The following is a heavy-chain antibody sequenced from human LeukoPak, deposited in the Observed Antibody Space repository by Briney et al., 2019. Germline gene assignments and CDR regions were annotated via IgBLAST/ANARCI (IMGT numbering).Heavy chain of an antibody. V-gene: IGHV3-23*01. D-gene: IGHD6-13*01. CDR2: ISGSDGST. CDR3: AKIRMAGSSAWYPNDY. CDR1: GFSLSSYA. J-gene: IGHJ4*02. Sequence: GGSLRLSCAASGFSLSSYAMSWVRQAPGKGLEWVSGISGSDGSTYYADSVKGRFTLSRDNSKNTLYLQMNRLRAEDTAVYYCAKIRMAGSSAWYPNDYWGQGTLVTVSS.